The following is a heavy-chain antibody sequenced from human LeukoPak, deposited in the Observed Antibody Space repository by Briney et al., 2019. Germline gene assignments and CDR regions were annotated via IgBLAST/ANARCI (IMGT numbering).Heavy chain of an antibody. CDR1: GGSISSYY. CDR2: IYTSGST. Sequence: SETLSLTCTVSGGSISSYYWGWIRQPAGKGLEWIGRIYTSGSTNYNPSLKSRVTMSVDTSKNQFSLKLSSVTAADTAVYYCARGQYSYGAPFDYWGQGTLVTVSS. J-gene: IGHJ4*02. CDR3: ARGQYSYGAPFDY. V-gene: IGHV4-4*07. D-gene: IGHD5-18*01.